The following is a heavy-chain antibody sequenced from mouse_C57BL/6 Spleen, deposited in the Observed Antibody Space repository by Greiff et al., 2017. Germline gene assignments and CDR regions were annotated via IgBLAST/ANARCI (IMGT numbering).Heavy chain of an antibody. CDR2: IDPSDSEP. CDR1: GYTFTSYW. J-gene: IGHJ2*01. V-gene: IGHV1-52*01. Sequence: VQLQQPGAELVRPGSSVKLSCKASGYTFTSYWMHWVKQRPIQGLEWIGNIDPSDSEPHYNQKFKDKATLTVDKSSSTAYMQLSSLTSEDSAVYYCAREGITTVDYWGQGTTLTVSS. D-gene: IGHD1-1*01. CDR3: AREGITTVDY.